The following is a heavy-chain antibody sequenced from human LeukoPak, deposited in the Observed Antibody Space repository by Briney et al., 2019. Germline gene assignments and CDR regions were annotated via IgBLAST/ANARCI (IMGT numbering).Heavy chain of an antibody. Sequence: GGSLRLSCSASGFTFSRYAMHWVRQAPGKGLEYVSAISSNGGSTYYGDSVEGRFTISRDNSKNTLYLQMSSLRAEDTAVYYCVKARGIQLWLPGDYWGQGTLVTVSS. CDR3: VKARGIQLWLPGDY. CDR1: GFTFSRYA. CDR2: ISSNGGST. V-gene: IGHV3-64D*09. J-gene: IGHJ4*02. D-gene: IGHD5-18*01.